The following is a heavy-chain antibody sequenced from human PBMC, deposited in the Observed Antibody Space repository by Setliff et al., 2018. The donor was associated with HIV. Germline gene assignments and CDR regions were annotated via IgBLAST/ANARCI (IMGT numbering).Heavy chain of an antibody. CDR1: GGSFSDYY. Sequence: PSETLSLTCAVYGGSFSDYYWSWIRQSPGRGLEWIGEINHGGSTIYNPSLKSRVTISIDTSKNQFSLNLTSVTAADTAIYYCARGLDVWGTYRYRNYFDYWGQ. CDR2: INHGGST. D-gene: IGHD3-16*02. CDR3: ARGLDVWGTYRYRNYFDY. J-gene: IGHJ4*02. V-gene: IGHV4-34*01.